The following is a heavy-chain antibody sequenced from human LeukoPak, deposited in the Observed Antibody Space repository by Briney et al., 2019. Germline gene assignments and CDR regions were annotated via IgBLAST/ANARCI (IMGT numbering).Heavy chain of an antibody. J-gene: IGHJ4*02. D-gene: IGHD1-14*01. V-gene: IGHV3-21*01. CDR1: GFTSFDFP. Sequence: PGGSLRLSCEASGFTSFDFPMNWVRQAPGKGLEWVSSISSSSSYIYYADSVKGRFTISRDNAKNSLYLQMNSLRAEDTAVYYCARDPDRRYWGQGTLVTVSS. CDR2: ISSSSSYI. CDR3: ARDPDRRY.